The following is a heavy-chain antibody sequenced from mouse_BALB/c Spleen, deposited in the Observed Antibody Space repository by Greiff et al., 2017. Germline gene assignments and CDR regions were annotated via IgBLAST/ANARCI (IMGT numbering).Heavy chain of an antibody. D-gene: IGHD1-1*01. CDR3: ARGSRYEFAY. CDR2: ISSGGST. CDR1: GFTFSSYA. Sequence: EVQGVESGGGLVKPGGSLKLSCAASGFTFSSYAMSWVRQTPEKRLEWVASISSGGSTYYPDSVKGRFTISRDNARNILYLQMSSLRSEDTAMYYCARGSRYEFAYWGQGTLVTVSA. V-gene: IGHV5-6-5*01. J-gene: IGHJ3*01.